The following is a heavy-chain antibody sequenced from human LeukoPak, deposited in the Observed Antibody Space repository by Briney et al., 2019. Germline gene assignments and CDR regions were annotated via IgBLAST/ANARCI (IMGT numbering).Heavy chain of an antibody. Sequence: GGSLRLSCAASGFTFSSYAMSWVRQAPGKGLEWVSAISGSGGSTYYADSVKGRFTISRDNAKNSLYLQMNSLRAEDTAVYYCARARGYSYGPDYWGQGTLVTVSS. J-gene: IGHJ4*02. V-gene: IGHV3-23*01. CDR1: GFTFSSYA. D-gene: IGHD5-18*01. CDR2: ISGSGGST. CDR3: ARARGYSYGPDY.